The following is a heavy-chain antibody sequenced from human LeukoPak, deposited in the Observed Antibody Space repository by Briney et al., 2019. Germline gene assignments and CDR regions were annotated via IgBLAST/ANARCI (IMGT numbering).Heavy chain of an antibody. D-gene: IGHD2-2*01. CDR1: GFSFRDYA. J-gene: IGHJ3*01. V-gene: IGHV3-49*04. CDR3: ARGGDFGVPAPLGIDAFDF. Sequence: GGSLRLSCTTSGFSFRDYALTWVRRAPGKGLEWVGFIRSKAYAETTEYAASVKGRFTISRDDSKTIAYLQMNSLTTEDTAVYYCARGGDFGVPAPLGIDAFDFWGQGTMVTVSS. CDR2: IRSKAYAETT.